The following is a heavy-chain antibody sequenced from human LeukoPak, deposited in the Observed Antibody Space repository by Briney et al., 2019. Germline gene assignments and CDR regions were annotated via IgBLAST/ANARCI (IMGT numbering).Heavy chain of an antibody. J-gene: IGHJ3*02. Sequence: SVKVSCKASGYTFTSYGISWVRQAPGQGLEWMGGIIPIFGTANYAQKFQGKVTITADESTSTAYMELSSLRSEDTAVYYCARDEGGSSWYESIRSGAFDIWGQGTMVTVSS. CDR3: ARDEGGSSWYESIRSGAFDI. CDR1: GYTFTSYG. CDR2: IIPIFGTA. V-gene: IGHV1-69*13. D-gene: IGHD6-13*01.